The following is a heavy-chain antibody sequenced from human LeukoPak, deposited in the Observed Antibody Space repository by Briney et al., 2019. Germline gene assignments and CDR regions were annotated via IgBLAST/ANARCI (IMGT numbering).Heavy chain of an antibody. J-gene: IGHJ4*02. CDR3: ARGSSSWYAFDY. D-gene: IGHD6-13*01. Sequence: GGSLRRSCAASGFTVSSNYMSWVRQAPGKGLEWVSVIYSGGSTYYADSVKGRFTISRDNSKNTLYLQMNSLRAEDTAVYYCARGSSSWYAFDYWSQGTLVTVSS. CDR2: IYSGGST. CDR1: GFTVSSNY. V-gene: IGHV3-53*01.